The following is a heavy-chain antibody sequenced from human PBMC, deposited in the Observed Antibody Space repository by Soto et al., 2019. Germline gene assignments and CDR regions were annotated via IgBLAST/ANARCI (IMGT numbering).Heavy chain of an antibody. CDR3: ARDGRVVVPAARPFYGMDV. CDR2: IYYSGST. V-gene: IGHV4-31*03. J-gene: IGHJ6*02. CDR1: GGSISSGGYY. Sequence: SETLSLTCTVSGGSISSGGYYWSWIRQHPGKGLEWIGYIYYSGSTYYNPSLKSRVTISVDTSKNQFSLKLSSVTAADTAVYYCARDGRVVVPAARPFYGMDVWGQGTTVTVSS. D-gene: IGHD2-2*01.